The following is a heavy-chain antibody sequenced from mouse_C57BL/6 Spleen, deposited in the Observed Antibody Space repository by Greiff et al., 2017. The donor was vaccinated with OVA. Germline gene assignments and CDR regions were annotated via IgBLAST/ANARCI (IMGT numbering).Heavy chain of an antibody. CDR3: ARILYYYGSSYDAMDD. D-gene: IGHD1-1*01. Sequence: EVQLQESVAELVRPGASVKLSCTASGFNIKNTYMHWVKQRPEQGLEWIGRIDPANGNTKYAPKFQGKATITADTSSNTAYLQLSSLTSEDTAIYYCARILYYYGSSYDAMDDWGQGTSVTVSS. V-gene: IGHV14-3*01. J-gene: IGHJ4*01. CDR1: GFNIKNTY. CDR2: IDPANGNT.